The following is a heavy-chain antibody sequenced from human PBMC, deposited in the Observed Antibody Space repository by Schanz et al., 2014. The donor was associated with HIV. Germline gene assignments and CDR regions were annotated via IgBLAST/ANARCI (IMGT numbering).Heavy chain of an antibody. CDR3: ARDSQLFCSSTSCWFDC. CDR2: ISSSSSFI. CDR1: GFSFSVYS. V-gene: IGHV3-21*01. Sequence: DVQLVESGGGLVKPGGSLSLSCAASGFSFSVYSMNWVRQAPGKGLEWVSSISSSSSFIYYADSVKGRFTIARDNTKNSLFLQMTSLRAEDTAVYYCARDSQLFCSSTSCWFDCWGQGTLVTVSS. J-gene: IGHJ4*02. D-gene: IGHD2-2*01.